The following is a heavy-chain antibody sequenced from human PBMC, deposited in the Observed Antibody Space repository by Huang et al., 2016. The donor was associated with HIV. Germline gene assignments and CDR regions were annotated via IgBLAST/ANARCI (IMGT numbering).Heavy chain of an antibody. V-gene: IGHV3-21*01. J-gene: IGHJ5*02. CDR2: STASSSFK. Sequence: QLVESGGGLVKPGGSLRLSCAASGFSFDSFAMPGVRQAPVKGLEWVSSSTASSSFKDSAVSLTVRFTVSRDNAKNSLYLQMSSLRPEDTAVYYCVRENYGSGSTLHWFDPWGQGTLVTVSS. CDR1: GFSFDSFA. D-gene: IGHD3-10*01. CDR3: VRENYGSGSTLHWFDP.